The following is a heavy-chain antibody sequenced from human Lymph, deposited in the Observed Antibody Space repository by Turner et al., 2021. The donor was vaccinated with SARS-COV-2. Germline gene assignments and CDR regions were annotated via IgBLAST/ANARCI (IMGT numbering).Heavy chain of an antibody. CDR1: GYPLTEVS. Sequence: QVQLVQSGAAVKKPGASVNVSCKVSGYPLTEVSMHWVRQAPGKGLEWMGGFDPEDGETIYAQKFQGRVTMTEDTSTDTAYMELSSLRSEDTAVYYCATGPYDFRSGPSPGYYGMDVWGQGTTVTVSS. CDR2: FDPEDGET. J-gene: IGHJ6*02. CDR3: ATGPYDFRSGPSPGYYGMDV. V-gene: IGHV1-24*01. D-gene: IGHD3-3*01.